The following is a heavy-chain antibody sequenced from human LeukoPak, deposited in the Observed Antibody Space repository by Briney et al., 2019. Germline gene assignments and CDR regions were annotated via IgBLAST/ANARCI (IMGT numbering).Heavy chain of an antibody. D-gene: IGHD4-17*01. CDR3: ASLYGDPNWFDP. CDR2: ISGDGGST. J-gene: IGHJ5*02. Sequence: GGSLRLSCAASGFTFDDYAMHWVRQAPGKGLEWVSLISGDGGSTYYADSVKGRFTISRDNSKNSLYLQMNSLRTEDTALYYCASLYGDPNWFDPWGQGTLVTVSS. V-gene: IGHV3-43*02. CDR1: GFTFDDYA.